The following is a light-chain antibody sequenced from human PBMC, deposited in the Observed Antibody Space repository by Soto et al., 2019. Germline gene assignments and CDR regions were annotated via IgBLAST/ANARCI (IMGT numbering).Light chain of an antibody. CDR3: SSYTLNKSVV. CDR1: SSDVGGYDC. Sequence: QSALTQPASVSGSPGQSITISCTGTSSDVGGYDCVSWFQQHPGKAPKLMIYDVSYRPSGVSDRFSGSKSGNTASLTISGLQAEDEADYYCSSYTLNKSVVFGGGTKLTVL. V-gene: IGLV2-14*01. J-gene: IGLJ2*01. CDR2: DVS.